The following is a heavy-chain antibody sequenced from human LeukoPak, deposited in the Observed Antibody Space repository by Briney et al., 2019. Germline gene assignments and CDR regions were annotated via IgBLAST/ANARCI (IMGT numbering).Heavy chain of an antibody. Sequence: PGGSLGLSCAASGFTFSSYAMSWVRQAPGKGLEWVSAISGSGGSTYYADSVKGRFTISRDNSKNTLYLQMNSLRAEDTAVYYCAKARFGVVTAYDYWGQGTLVTVSS. D-gene: IGHD3-3*01. CDR3: AKARFGVVTAYDY. V-gene: IGHV3-23*01. CDR2: ISGSGGST. CDR1: GFTFSSYA. J-gene: IGHJ4*02.